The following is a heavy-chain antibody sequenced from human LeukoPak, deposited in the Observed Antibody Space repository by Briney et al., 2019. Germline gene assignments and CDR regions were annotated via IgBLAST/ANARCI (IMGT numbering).Heavy chain of an antibody. CDR2: FYHSGST. J-gene: IGHJ5*02. CDR3: ARDSGTTGEVKFDP. CDR1: GYSIGSGYY. D-gene: IGHD3-10*01. V-gene: IGHV4-38-2*02. Sequence: SETLSLTCTVSGYSIGSGYYWGWIRQPPGKGLEWIGSFYHSGSTYYNPSLKSRVTISLDTSKNQFSLKLSSVTAADTAVYYCARDSGTTGEVKFDPWGQGILVTVSS.